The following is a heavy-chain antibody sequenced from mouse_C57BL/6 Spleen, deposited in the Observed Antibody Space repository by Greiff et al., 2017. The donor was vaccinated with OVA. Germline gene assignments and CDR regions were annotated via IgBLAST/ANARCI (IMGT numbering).Heavy chain of an antibody. CDR1: GYTFTSYW. Sequence: QVQLQQSGAELVMPGASVKLSCKASGYTFTSYWMHWVKQRPGQGLEWIGEIDPSDSYTNYNQKFKGKSTLTVDKSSSTAYMQLSSLTSEDSAVYYCARWYYYGSSYFDYWGQGTTLTVSS. J-gene: IGHJ2*01. D-gene: IGHD1-1*01. CDR2: IDPSDSYT. V-gene: IGHV1-69*01. CDR3: ARWYYYGSSYFDY.